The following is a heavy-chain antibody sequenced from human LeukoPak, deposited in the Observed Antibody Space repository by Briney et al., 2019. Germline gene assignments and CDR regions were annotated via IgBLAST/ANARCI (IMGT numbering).Heavy chain of an antibody. J-gene: IGHJ4*02. CDR1: GYTFTSYG. V-gene: IGHV1-18*01. Sequence: GASVTVSCKASGYTFTSYGISWVRQAPGQGLEWMGWISGYNGNTNYAQKFQGRVTMTRDTSISTAYMELSRLRSDDTAVYYCARDSSVGRLFDYWGQGTLVTVSS. CDR2: ISGYNGNT. D-gene: IGHD2-15*01. CDR3: ARDSSVGRLFDY.